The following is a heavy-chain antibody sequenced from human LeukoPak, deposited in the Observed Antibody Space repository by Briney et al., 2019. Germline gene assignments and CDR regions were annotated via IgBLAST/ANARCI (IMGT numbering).Heavy chain of an antibody. CDR2: IYHSGST. D-gene: IGHD5-24*01. CDR3: ARVWEDGYNSMIWGAFDI. CDR1: GGSISSSNW. Sequence: SETLSLTCAVSGGSISSSNWWSWVRQPPGKGLEWIGEIYHSGSTNYNPSLKSRVTISVDKSKNQFSLKLSSVTAADTAVYYCARVWEDGYNSMIWGAFDIWGQGTMVTVSS. J-gene: IGHJ3*02. V-gene: IGHV4-4*02.